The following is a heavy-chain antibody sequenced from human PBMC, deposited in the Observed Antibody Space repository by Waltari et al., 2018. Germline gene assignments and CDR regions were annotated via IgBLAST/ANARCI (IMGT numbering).Heavy chain of an antibody. CDR3: AKAPGYYYYYMDV. V-gene: IGHV3-9*01. J-gene: IGHJ6*03. Sequence: EVQLVESGGGLVQPGRSLRLSCAASGFTFDDYAMHWVRQAPGKGLEWVSGISWISGSIGYADSVKGRFTISRDNAKNSLYLQMNSLRAEDTALYYCAKAPGYYYYYMDVWGKGTTVTVSS. CDR2: ISWISGSI. CDR1: GFTFDDYA.